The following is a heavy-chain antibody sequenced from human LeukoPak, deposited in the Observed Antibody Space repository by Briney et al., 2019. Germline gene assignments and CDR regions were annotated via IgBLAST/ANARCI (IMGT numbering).Heavy chain of an antibody. D-gene: IGHD3-16*01. Sequence: PSETPSLTCTVSGGSISSYFWNWIRQPPGKGLEWIGFIYYSGSTNYNPSLKSRVTMSVDTSRNQFSLKLSSVTAADTAVYYCASYIWGRNFDYWGQGTLVTVSS. V-gene: IGHV4-59*01. CDR3: ASYIWGRNFDY. J-gene: IGHJ4*02. CDR1: GGSISSYF. CDR2: IYYSGST.